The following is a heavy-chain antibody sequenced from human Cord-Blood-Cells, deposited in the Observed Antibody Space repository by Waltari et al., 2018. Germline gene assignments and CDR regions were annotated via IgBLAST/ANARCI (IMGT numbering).Heavy chain of an antibody. V-gene: IGHV3-30*18. CDR2: ISYDGSNK. CDR1: GFTFSSYG. CDR3: AKDGPSGLG. Sequence: QVQLVESGGGVVQPGRSLRLSCAASGFTFSSYGMPWVRQAPGKGLEWVAVISYDGSNKYYADSVKGRFTISRDNSKNTLYLQMNSLRAEDTAVYYCAKDGPSGLGWGQGTLVTVSS. D-gene: IGHD3-16*01. J-gene: IGHJ4*02.